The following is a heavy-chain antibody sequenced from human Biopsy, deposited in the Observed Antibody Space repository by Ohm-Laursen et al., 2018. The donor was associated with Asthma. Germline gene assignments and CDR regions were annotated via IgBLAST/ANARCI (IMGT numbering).Heavy chain of an antibody. V-gene: IGHV4-34*01. D-gene: IGHD1-1*01. J-gene: IGHJ3*02. CDR3: ARDGGLTSYPGTFHI. Sequence: SETLSLTWSVYGGSFSGYYWSWIRQPPGKGLEWIGEINHSGSTNYNPPHKSRVTISVDTSKKQLSLQLSSVTAADTAVYYCARDGGLTSYPGTFHIWGQGTMVTVSS. CDR1: GGSFSGYY. CDR2: INHSGST.